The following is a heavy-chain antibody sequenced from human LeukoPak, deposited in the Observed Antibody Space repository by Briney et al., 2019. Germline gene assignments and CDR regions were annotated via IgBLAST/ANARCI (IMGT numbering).Heavy chain of an antibody. CDR1: GGSFSSYF. CDR2: IYYSGST. V-gene: IGHV4-59*01. D-gene: IGHD6-13*01. J-gene: IGHJ6*03. CDR3: AREVGYSSSWYYPSTYYYYYMDV. Sequence: SETLSLTCTVSGGSFSSYFWSWIRQPPGKGLEWIGYIYYSGSTHYNSSLKGRVTISVDTSKNQFSLKLSSVTAADTAVYYCAREVGYSSSWYYPSTYYYYYMDVWGKGTTVTISS.